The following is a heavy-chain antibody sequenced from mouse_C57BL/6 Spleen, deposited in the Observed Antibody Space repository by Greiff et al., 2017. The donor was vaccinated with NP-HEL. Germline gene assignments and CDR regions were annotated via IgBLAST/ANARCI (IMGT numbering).Heavy chain of an antibody. V-gene: IGHV1-55*01. CDR1: GYTFTSYW. CDR3: ARSGYYYGSSPYYFDY. J-gene: IGHJ2*01. CDR2: IYPGSGST. D-gene: IGHD1-1*01. Sequence: VQLKQPGAELVKPGASVKMSCKASGYTFTSYWITWVKQRPGQGLEWIGDIYPGSGSTNYNEKFKSKATLTVDTSSSTAYMQLSSLTSEDSAVYYCARSGYYYGSSPYYFDYWGQGTTLTVSS.